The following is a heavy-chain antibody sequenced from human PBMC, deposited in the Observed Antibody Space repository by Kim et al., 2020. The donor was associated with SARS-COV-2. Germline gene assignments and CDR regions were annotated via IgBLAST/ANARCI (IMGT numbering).Heavy chain of an antibody. V-gene: IGHV1-8*01. D-gene: IGHD3-16*01. CDR2: MNPNSGNT. CDR1: GYTFTSYD. CDR3: ARATPFRGHFDY. Sequence: ASVKVSCKASGYTFTSYDINWVRQATGQGLEWMGWMNPNSGNTGYAQKFQGRVTMTRNTSISTAYMELSSLRSEDTAVYYCARATPFRGHFDYWGQGTLVTVSS. J-gene: IGHJ4*02.